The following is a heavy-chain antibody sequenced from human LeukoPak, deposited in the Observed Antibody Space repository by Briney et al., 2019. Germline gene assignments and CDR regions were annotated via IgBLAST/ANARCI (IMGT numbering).Heavy chain of an antibody. CDR3: ARWSEAFDY. CDR2: LKVDGGEK. CDR1: GFTFSSYW. Sequence: GGSLRLSCAASGFTFSSYWMGWVRQAPGKGLEFVANLKVDGGEKYYVDSVKGRFTISRDNAENSLFLQRNSLRAEDTAVYYCARWSEAFDYWGQGTLVTVSS. V-gene: IGHV3-7*04. J-gene: IGHJ4*02.